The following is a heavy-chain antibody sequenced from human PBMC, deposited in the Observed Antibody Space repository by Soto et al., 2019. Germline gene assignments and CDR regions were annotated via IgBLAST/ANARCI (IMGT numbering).Heavy chain of an antibody. D-gene: IGHD3-22*01. Sequence: SETLSLTCTVSGGSISSGDYYWCWIRQPPGKGLEWIGYIYYSGSTYYNPSLKSRVTISVDTSKNQLSLKLSSVTAADTAVYYCASEPYYYDSSGPRGYFDYWGQGTLVTVSS. CDR3: ASEPYYYDSSGPRGYFDY. J-gene: IGHJ4*01. V-gene: IGHV4-30-4*01. CDR2: IYYSGST. CDR1: GGSISSGDYY.